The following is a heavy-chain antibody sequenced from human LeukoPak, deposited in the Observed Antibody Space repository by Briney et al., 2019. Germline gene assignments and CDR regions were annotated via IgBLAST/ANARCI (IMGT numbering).Heavy chain of an antibody. CDR2: IKQDGSEK. J-gene: IGHJ4*02. V-gene: IGHV3-7*04. D-gene: IGHD3-16*02. Sequence: GGSLRLSCAASGFTFSTYWMSWVRQAPGKGLEWVANIKQDGSEKYYLDSVKGRITISRDNAKNSLYLQMNSLRAEDTAVYYCARETRHNVWGSYRYYIDYWGQGTLVTASS. CDR3: ARETRHNVWGSYRYYIDY. CDR1: GFTFSTYW.